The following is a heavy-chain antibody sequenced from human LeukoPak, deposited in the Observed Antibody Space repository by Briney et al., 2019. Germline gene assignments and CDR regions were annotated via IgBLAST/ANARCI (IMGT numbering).Heavy chain of an antibody. Sequence: SETLSLTCTVSGGSISSYYWSWIRQPPGKGLEWIGYIYYSGSTNYNPSLKSRVTISVDTSKNQFSPKLSSVTAADTAVYYCARGGNVVVTEGYFDYWGQGTLVTVSS. J-gene: IGHJ4*02. CDR2: IYYSGST. CDR1: GGSISSYY. V-gene: IGHV4-59*01. CDR3: ARGGNVVVTEGYFDY. D-gene: IGHD2-21*02.